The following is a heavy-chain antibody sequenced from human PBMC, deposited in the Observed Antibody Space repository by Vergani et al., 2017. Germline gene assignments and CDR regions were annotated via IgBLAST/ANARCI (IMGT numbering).Heavy chain of an antibody. CDR1: GFTFSSYG. J-gene: IGHJ4*02. Sequence: QVQLVESGGGVVQPGRSLKLSCAASGFTFSSYGMHWVRQAPGKGLEWVAVIWYDGSNKYYADSVKGRFTISRDNSKNTLYLQMNSLRAEDTAVYYCARXGYCSSTSCYAPDYWGQGTLVTVSS. CDR2: IWYDGSNK. V-gene: IGHV3-33*01. D-gene: IGHD2-2*01. CDR3: ARXGYCSSTSCYAPDY.